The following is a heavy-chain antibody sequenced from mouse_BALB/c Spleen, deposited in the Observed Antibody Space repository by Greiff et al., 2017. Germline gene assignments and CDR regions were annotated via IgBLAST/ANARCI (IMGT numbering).Heavy chain of an antibody. J-gene: IGHJ3*01. D-gene: IGHD1-1*01. CDR2: INPSTGYT. CDR3: ARRSSYYYGSSPLLAY. V-gene: IGHV1-4*01. CDR1: GYTFTSYW. Sequence: VQLQQSGTVLARPGASVKMSCKASGYTFTSYWMHWVKQRPGQGLEWIGYINPSTGYTEYNQKFKDKATLTADKSSSTAYMQLSSLTSEDSAVYYCARRSSYYYGSSPLLAYWGQGTLVTVSA.